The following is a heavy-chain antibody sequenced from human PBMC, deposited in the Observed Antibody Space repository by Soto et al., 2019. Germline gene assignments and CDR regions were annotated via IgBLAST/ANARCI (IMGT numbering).Heavy chain of an antibody. V-gene: IGHV3-9*01. CDR3: AKEAGSTSCLDI. D-gene: IGHD2-2*01. CDR1: GFTFDDYA. Sequence: PGGSLRLSCAASGFTFDDYAMHWVRQAPGKGLEWVSGISWNSGSIGYADSVKGRFTTSRDNAKNSLYLQMNSLRAEDTALYYCAKEAGSTSCLDIWGQGTMVTVSS. J-gene: IGHJ3*02. CDR2: ISWNSGSI.